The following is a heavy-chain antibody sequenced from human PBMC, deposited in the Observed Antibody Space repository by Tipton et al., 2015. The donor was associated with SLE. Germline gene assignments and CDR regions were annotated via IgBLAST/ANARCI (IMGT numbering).Heavy chain of an antibody. CDR2: ISYDGSNK. D-gene: IGHD2-15*01. J-gene: IGHJ4*02. CDR3: AKIHRTPN. V-gene: IGHV3-30-3*02. Sequence: SLRLSCAASGCTFSSYAMHWVRQAPGKGLEWVAVISYDGSNKYYADSVKGRFTIPRDNSKNTLYLQMNSLRDEDTAVYYCAKIHRTPNGGQGTLVTVSS. CDR1: GCTFSSYA.